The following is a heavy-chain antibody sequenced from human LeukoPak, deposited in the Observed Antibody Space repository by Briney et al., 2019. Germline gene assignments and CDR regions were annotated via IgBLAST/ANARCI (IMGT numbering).Heavy chain of an antibody. CDR3: ARLLLTGDGGRGWFDP. Sequence: SETLSLTCTVSGGSISTSTHYWGWIRQPPGMGLEWIGNVYYSGSTDYNPSLKNRVTISVDTSTNQFSLKLSSVTAADTAVYYCARLLLTGDGGRGWFDPWGQGTLVTVSS. D-gene: IGHD3-9*01. V-gene: IGHV4-39*01. CDR1: GGSISTSTHY. CDR2: VYYSGST. J-gene: IGHJ5*02.